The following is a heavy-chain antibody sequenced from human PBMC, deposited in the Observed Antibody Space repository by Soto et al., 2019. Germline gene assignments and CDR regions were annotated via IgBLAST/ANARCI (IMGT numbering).Heavy chain of an antibody. V-gene: IGHV1-3*01. CDR3: ARARLRFLEWSGGWFDP. CDR1: GYTFTSYA. CDR2: INAGNGNT. J-gene: IGHJ5*02. D-gene: IGHD3-3*01. Sequence: ASVKVSCKASGYTFTSYAMHWVRQAPGQRLEWMGWINAGNGNTKYSQKFQGRVTITRDTSASTAYMELSSLRSEDTAVYYCARARLRFLEWSGGWFDPWGQGTLVTVSS.